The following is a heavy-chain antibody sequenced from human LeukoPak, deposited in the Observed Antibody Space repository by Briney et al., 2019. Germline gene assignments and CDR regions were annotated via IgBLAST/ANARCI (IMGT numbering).Heavy chain of an antibody. CDR2: ISYDGSNK. Sequence: GGSLRLSCAASGFTFSSYAMHWVRQAPGKGLEWVAVISYDGSNKYYADSVKGRFTISRDNSKNTLYLQMNSLRAEDTAVYYCARDRDYYGSGSQWNDYWGQGTLVTVSS. CDR1: GFTFSSYA. V-gene: IGHV3-30-3*01. J-gene: IGHJ4*02. D-gene: IGHD3-10*01. CDR3: ARDRDYYGSGSQWNDY.